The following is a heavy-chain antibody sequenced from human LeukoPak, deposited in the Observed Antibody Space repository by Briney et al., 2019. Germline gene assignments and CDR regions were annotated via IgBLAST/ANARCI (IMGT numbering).Heavy chain of an antibody. J-gene: IGHJ5*02. CDR1: GGSISSYY. CDR3: ARAYSGSWYWFDP. CDR2: IYYTGST. V-gene: IGHV4-59*01. Sequence: SETLSLTCTVSGGSISSYYWSWIRQPPGKGLEWIGYIYYTGSTNYNPSLKSRLTISVDTSKNQFSLKLRSVTAADTAVYYCARAYSGSWYWFDPWGQGTLVTVSS. D-gene: IGHD6-13*01.